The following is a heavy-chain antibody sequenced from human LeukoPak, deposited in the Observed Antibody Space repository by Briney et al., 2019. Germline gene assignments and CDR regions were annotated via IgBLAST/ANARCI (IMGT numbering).Heavy chain of an antibody. J-gene: IGHJ4*01. Sequence: GGSLRLSCAASGFTFSSYAMNWVRQAPGKGLAWVSGINNSGGSTYYADSVEGRFTISRDNARNTLYLQMNSLRAEDTAIYYCARNNWGIDYWGLGTLVTVSS. D-gene: IGHD1/OR15-1a*01. V-gene: IGHV3-23*01. CDR2: INNSGGST. CDR1: GFTFSSYA. CDR3: ARNNWGIDY.